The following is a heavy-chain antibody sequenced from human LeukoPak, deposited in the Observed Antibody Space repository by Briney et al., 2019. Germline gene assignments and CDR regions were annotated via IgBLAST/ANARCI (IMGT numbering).Heavy chain of an antibody. CDR3: TTAPDYYYDSSGYYYYFDY. D-gene: IGHD3-22*01. CDR2: IKSKTDGGTT. CDR1: GCTFSNAW. Sequence: VGSLRLSCAASGCTFSNAWMSWVCQAPGKGLEWVGRIKSKTDGGTTDYAAPVKGRFTISRDDSKNTLYLQMNSLKTEDTAVYYCTTAPDYYYDSSGYYYYFDYWGQGTLVTVSS. J-gene: IGHJ4*02. V-gene: IGHV3-15*01.